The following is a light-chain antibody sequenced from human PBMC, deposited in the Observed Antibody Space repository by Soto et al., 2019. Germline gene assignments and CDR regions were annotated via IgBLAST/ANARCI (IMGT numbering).Light chain of an antibody. CDR2: GAS. J-gene: IGKJ4*01. Sequence: EIVMTQSPATLSVSPGERATLSRRATQSVSTKLAWYQQKPGQAPRLLIYGASTGATGIPARFSGSGSGTEFTLIISSLQSEDFAVYYCQQYSSWPLTFGGGTKVEIK. V-gene: IGKV3-15*01. CDR1: QSVSTK. CDR3: QQYSSWPLT.